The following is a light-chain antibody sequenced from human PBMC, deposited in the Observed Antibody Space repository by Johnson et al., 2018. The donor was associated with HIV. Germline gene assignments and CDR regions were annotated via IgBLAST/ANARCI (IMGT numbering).Light chain of an antibody. CDR3: GTWDSSLNAGRG. CDR2: DNN. J-gene: IGLJ1*01. V-gene: IGLV1-51*01. CDR1: SSNIGNNY. Sequence: QAVLTQPPSVSAAPGQKVTISCSGSSSNIGNNYVSWYQQLPGTAPKLLIYDNNKRPSGIPDRFSGSKSGTSATLGITALQTGDEADYYCGTWDSSLNAGRGFGTGTKVTVL.